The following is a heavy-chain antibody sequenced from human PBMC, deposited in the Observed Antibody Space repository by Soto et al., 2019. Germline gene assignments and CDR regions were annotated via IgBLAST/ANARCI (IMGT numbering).Heavy chain of an antibody. Sequence: EVQLLESGGGLVQPGGSLRLSCAASGFTFSSYAMSWVRQAPGKGLEWVSAISGSGGSTYYADSVKGRFTISRDNSKNTLYLQMNRLRAEDTAVYYCAKGASGWYRAGDAFDIWGRETMVTVSS. CDR1: GFTFSSYA. V-gene: IGHV3-23*01. D-gene: IGHD6-19*01. CDR2: ISGSGGST. CDR3: AKGASGWYRAGDAFDI. J-gene: IGHJ3*02.